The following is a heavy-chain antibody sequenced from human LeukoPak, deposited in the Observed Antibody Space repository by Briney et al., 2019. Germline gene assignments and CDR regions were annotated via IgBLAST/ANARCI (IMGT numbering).Heavy chain of an antibody. CDR3: ARHSRMGTINPSY. D-gene: IGHD5-24*01. J-gene: IGHJ4*02. Sequence: SETLSLTCTVSGGSISNSSYYWGWIRQPPGKGLEWIGSMYYSGSTYYNPSLKSRATISVDTSKNQFSLKLSSVTAADTAVYYCARHSRMGTINPSYWGQGTLVTVSS. V-gene: IGHV4-39*01. CDR1: GGSISNSSYY. CDR2: MYYSGST.